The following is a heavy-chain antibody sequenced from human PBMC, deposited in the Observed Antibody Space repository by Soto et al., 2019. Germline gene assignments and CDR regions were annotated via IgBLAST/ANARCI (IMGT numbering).Heavy chain of an antibody. D-gene: IGHD6-13*01. V-gene: IGHV3-33*01. Sequence: GGSLRLSCAASGFTFSSYGMHWVRQAPGKGLEWVAVLCYNRSNKYYAASVKGRFTISRDNSKNTLYLQMNSLTAANTAVYYCARGGSSSWLRLFQHWGQGTLVTVSS. CDR1: GFTFSSYG. CDR2: LCYNRSNK. CDR3: ARGGSSSWLRLFQH. J-gene: IGHJ1*01.